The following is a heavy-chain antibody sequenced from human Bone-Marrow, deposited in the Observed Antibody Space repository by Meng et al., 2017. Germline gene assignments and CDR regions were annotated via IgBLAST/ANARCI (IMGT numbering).Heavy chain of an antibody. CDR3: ARDSGGIAAAGTVGY. J-gene: IGHJ6*02. D-gene: IGHD6-13*01. CDR2: ISSSGSTI. CDR1: GFTFSDYY. V-gene: IGHV3-11*01. Sequence: GESLKISCAASGFTFSDYYMSWIRQAPGKGLEWVSYISSSGSTIYYADSVKGRFTISRDNAKNSLYLQMNSLRAEDTAVYYCARDSGGIAAAGTVGYWGQGTTVTVSS.